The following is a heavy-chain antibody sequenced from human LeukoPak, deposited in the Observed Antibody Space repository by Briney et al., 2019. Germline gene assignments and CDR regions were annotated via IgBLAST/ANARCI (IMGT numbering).Heavy chain of an antibody. V-gene: IGHV4-4*02. Sequence: SGTLSLTCAVSGGSIISRNWWSWVRQPPGKGLEWIGEIFHGGNTDYNPSLKSRVTISVDKSKNQFSLKLTSVTAADTAIYYCARGEYTSSRSFDYWGQGTLVTVSS. CDR3: ARGEYTSSRSFDY. CDR2: IFHGGNT. D-gene: IGHD6-6*01. CDR1: GGSIISRNW. J-gene: IGHJ4*02.